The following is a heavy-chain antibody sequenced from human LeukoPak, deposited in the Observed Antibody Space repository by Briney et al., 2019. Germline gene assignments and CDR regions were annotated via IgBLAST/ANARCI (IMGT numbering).Heavy chain of an antibody. CDR2: IYYSGST. V-gene: IGHV4-39*01. Sequence: SETLSLTCTVSGGSISSGGYYWGWIRQPPGKGLEWIGSIYYSGSTYYNPSLKSRVTISVDTSKNQFSLKLSSVTAAETAVYYCARHYYDSSGSRYFDYWGQGTLVTVSS. CDR3: ARHYYDSSGSRYFDY. D-gene: IGHD3-22*01. J-gene: IGHJ4*02. CDR1: GGSISSGGYY.